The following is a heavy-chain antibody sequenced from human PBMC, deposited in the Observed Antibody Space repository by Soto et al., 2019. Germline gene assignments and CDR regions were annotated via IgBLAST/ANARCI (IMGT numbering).Heavy chain of an antibody. J-gene: IGHJ4*02. CDR2: ISSDGSST. CDR3: ARGMRGLYATDF. V-gene: IGHV3-74*01. CDR1: GFIFTNYW. Sequence: VQLEESGGGLVQPGGSVRLSCAASGFIFTNYWMHWVRQAPGKGLVWVSRISSDGSSTNNAESVRGRFTISRDNSKNTVYLQVSSLRAEDTAVYYCARGMRGLYATDFWGQGTQVTVSA. D-gene: IGHD1-26*01.